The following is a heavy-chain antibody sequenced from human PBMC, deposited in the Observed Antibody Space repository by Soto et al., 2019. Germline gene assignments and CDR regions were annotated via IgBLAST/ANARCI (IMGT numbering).Heavy chain of an antibody. CDR2: IIPIFGTA. CDR3: AKNPENYYYGMDV. V-gene: IGHV1-69*05. Sequence: QVQLVQSGAEVKKRGSSVKVSCKASGGTFSSYAISWVRQAPGQGLEWMGGIIPIFGTADYAQKFQGRVTITTNESTSTAYVELRSLRSEDTAVYYCAKNPENYYYGMDVWGQGTTVPSP. CDR1: GGTFSSYA. J-gene: IGHJ6*02.